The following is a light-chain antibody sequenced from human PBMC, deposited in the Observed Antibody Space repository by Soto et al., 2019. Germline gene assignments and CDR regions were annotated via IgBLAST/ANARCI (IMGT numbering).Light chain of an antibody. CDR2: GAS. V-gene: IGKV3-20*01. CDR3: QQYGSSPPT. Sequence: EIVLTQSPGTLSLSPGERATLSCRASQSVSSNQLAWYQQKPGQAPRLLIYGASSRPTGIPDRFSGSGSGTDFTLTIRRLEPEDFAVYYCQQYGSSPPTFGQGTKVEIK. CDR1: QSVSSNQ. J-gene: IGKJ1*01.